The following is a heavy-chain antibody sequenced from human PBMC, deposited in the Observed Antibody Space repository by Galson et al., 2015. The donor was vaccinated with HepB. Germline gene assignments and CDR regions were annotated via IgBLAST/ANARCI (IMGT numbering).Heavy chain of an antibody. J-gene: IGHJ4*01. CDR2: IIPLVGVV. Sequence: SVKVSCKAFGISSYSIDWVRQVPGQGLEWMGRIIPLVGVVNPAYGYQGRITMTADNSTSTIYMELMGLTSEDTAIYYCARGCYGSGTLYHWGQGTPVTVSS. D-gene: IGHD3-10*01. V-gene: IGHV1-69*02. CDR1: GISSYS. CDR3: ARGCYGSGTLYH.